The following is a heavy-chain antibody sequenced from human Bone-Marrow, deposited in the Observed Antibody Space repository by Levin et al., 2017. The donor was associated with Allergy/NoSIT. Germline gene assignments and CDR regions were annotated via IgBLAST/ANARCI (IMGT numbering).Heavy chain of an antibody. Sequence: GGSLRLSCAASGFTFESYVMSWVRQAPGKGLEWVSGISGNGGSTFYADSVKGRFSISRDNSKDTLYLHMISLRAGDTAVYFCARDRVGSGSTSCFGSWGQGIQVTVSS. D-gene: IGHD2-2*01. CDR3: ARDRVGSGSTSCFGS. V-gene: IGHV3-23*01. J-gene: IGHJ5*02. CDR1: GFTFESYV. CDR2: ISGNGGST.